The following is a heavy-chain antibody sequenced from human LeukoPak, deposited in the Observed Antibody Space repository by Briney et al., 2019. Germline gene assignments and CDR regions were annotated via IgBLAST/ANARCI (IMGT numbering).Heavy chain of an antibody. Sequence: GASVKASCKASGYTFTNYGISWVRQAPGQGLEWMGWISTYNGNTNYAQKLQGRVTMTTDTSTSTAYMELRSLRSDDTAVYYCARDNGGYLGNWFDPWGQGTLVTVSS. V-gene: IGHV1-18*01. CDR1: GYTFTNYG. CDR3: ARDNGGYLGNWFDP. CDR2: ISTYNGNT. J-gene: IGHJ5*02. D-gene: IGHD2-8*01.